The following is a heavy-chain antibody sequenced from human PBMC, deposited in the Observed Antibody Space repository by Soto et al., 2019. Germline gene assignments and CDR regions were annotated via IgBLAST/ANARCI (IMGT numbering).Heavy chain of an antibody. CDR1: GYTFTSYG. CDR2: ISAYNGNT. V-gene: IGHV1-18*01. J-gene: IGHJ6*02. Sequence: QVQLVQSGAEVKKPGASVKVSCKASGYTFTSYGISWVRQAPGQGLEWMGWISAYNGNTNYAQKLQGRVTMTTDTYTSTAYMELRSLRSDDTAVYYCASFYYYGSGSYYKTDYYYGMDVWGQGTTVTVSS. D-gene: IGHD3-10*01. CDR3: ASFYYYGSGSYYKTDYYYGMDV.